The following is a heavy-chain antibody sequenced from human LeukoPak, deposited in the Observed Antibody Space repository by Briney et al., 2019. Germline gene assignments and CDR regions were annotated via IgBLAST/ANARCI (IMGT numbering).Heavy chain of an antibody. J-gene: IGHJ3*02. V-gene: IGHV1-2*02. Sequence: ASVKVSCKASGYTFTGYYMHWVRQAPGQGLEWMGWINPDSGGTNYAQNFQGRLTMTRDTSISTAYMELSRLRSDDTAMYYCAITHANNAFDIWGQGTMVAVSS. D-gene: IGHD2/OR15-2a*01. CDR2: INPDSGGT. CDR1: GYTFTGYY. CDR3: AITHANNAFDI.